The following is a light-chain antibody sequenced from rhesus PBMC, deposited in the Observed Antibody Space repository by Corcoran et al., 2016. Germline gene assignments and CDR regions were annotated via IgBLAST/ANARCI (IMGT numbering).Light chain of an antibody. Sequence: DIQMTQSPSSLSASVGDRVTITCRASENDNNYLNWYQQKPGKAPKLLFYKASTLQSGVPSRVSGSGTGTDYTFTISSLQPEDVATYYCQHGYGTPFTFGPGTKLDIK. CDR3: QHGYGTPFT. CDR1: ENDNNY. CDR2: KAS. J-gene: IGKJ3*01. V-gene: IGKV1-74*01.